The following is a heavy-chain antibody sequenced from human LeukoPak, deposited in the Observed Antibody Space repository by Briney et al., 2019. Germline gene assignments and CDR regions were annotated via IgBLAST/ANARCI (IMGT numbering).Heavy chain of an antibody. CDR1: GFTSSGSA. V-gene: IGHV3-73*01. J-gene: IGHJ4*02. CDR2: NRSKADSYTT. D-gene: IGHD6-13*01. CDR3: RAAADLNDY. Sequence: GGSLRLSCAASGFTSSGSAMHWVRQASGKGLEWLGRNRSKADSYTTAYAASVKGRFIVSRDDSKNTAYLQMNSLKTEDTAVYYCRAAADLNDYWGQGTLVTVSS.